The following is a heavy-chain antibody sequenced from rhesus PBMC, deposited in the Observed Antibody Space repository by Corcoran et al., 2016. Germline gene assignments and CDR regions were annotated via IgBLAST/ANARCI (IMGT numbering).Heavy chain of an antibody. CDR3: ARYPRDCSSTYCSSGGIDY. CDR2: INGNSGST. CDR1: GGSFSSYC. V-gene: IGHV4-80*01. J-gene: IGHJ4*01. Sequence: QVQLQESGPGLVKPSETLSLTCAVSGGSFSSYCWSWIRQPPGKGLEWIGEINGNSGSTNYNPSLKSRVTISKDASKNQFSLKLSSVTAADTAVYYCARYPRDCSSTYCSSGGIDYWGQGVLVTVSS. D-gene: IGHD2-15*01.